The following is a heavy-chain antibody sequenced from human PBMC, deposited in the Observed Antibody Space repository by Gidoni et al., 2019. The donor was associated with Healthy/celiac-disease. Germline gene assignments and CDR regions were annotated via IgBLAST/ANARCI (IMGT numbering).Heavy chain of an antibody. Sequence: QLQLVPSGAEVKKPGAAVKVSCKASGYTFTGYSMHWVRQAPGQGLEWMGWINPNSGGTNYAQKFQGRVTMTRDTSISTAYMELSRLRSDDTAVYYCARDGVDYYDSSLTNEFDYWGQGTLVTVSS. CDR2: INPNSGGT. D-gene: IGHD3-22*01. CDR3: ARDGVDYYDSSLTNEFDY. V-gene: IGHV1-2*02. CDR1: GYTFTGYS. J-gene: IGHJ4*02.